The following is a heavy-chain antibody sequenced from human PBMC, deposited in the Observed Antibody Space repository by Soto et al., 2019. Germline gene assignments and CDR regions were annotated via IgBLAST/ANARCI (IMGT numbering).Heavy chain of an antibody. Sequence: QVQLVQSGAEVKKPGASVKVSCKASGYSFTSYGISWVRQAPGQGLEWMGWISAYNGNTNYAQKLQGRVTMTTDTSTSTGYMERRGLRADDTAVYYCARDNGFGESDVWCQGTTVTVSS. CDR1: GYSFTSYG. D-gene: IGHD3-10*01. J-gene: IGHJ6*02. V-gene: IGHV1-18*01. CDR3: ARDNGFGESDV. CDR2: ISAYNGNT.